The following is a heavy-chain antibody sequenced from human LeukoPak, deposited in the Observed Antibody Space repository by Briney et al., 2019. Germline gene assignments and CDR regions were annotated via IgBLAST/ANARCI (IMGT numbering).Heavy chain of an antibody. CDR1: GFTFTNYA. CDR2: ISGIGGST. CDR3: AKDPVGATSD. V-gene: IGHV3-23*01. D-gene: IGHD1-26*01. Sequence: PGGSLRLSCAASGFTFTNYAMSWVRQSPGKGLEWLSTISGIGGSTYYADSVKGRFTISRDNSKNTLYLQMNSLRAEDTAVYYCAKDPVGATSDWGQGTLVTVSS. J-gene: IGHJ4*02.